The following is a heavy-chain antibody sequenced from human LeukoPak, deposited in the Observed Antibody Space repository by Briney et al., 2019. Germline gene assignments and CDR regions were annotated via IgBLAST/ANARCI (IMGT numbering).Heavy chain of an antibody. Sequence: ASGPALVKPTQTLTLTCTFSGFSLSTSGMRVSRIRQPPGKALECLARIDWDDDKFYSTCLKTRLTISKDTSKNQVVLTMTNMDPVDTATYYCARISSSSGNDYFDYWGQGTLVTVSS. D-gene: IGHD6-6*01. J-gene: IGHJ4*02. CDR1: GFSLSTSGMR. V-gene: IGHV2-70*04. CDR2: IDWDDDK. CDR3: ARISSSSGNDYFDY.